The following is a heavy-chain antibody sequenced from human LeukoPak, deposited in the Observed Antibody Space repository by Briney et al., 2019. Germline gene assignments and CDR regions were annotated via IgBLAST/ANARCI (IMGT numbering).Heavy chain of an antibody. V-gene: IGHV4-34*01. CDR1: GGSFSGYY. CDR2: INHSGST. J-gene: IGHJ5*02. CDR3: ARDQTGYYYGSGRSDWFDP. Sequence: SETLSLTCAVYGGSFSGYYWSWIRQPPGKGLEWIGEINHSGSTNYNPSLKSRVTISVDTSKNQFSLKLSSVTAADTAVYYCARDQTGYYYGSGRSDWFDPWGQGTLVTVSS. D-gene: IGHD3-10*01.